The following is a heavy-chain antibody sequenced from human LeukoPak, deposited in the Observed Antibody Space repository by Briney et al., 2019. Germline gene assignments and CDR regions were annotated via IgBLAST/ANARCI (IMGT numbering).Heavy chain of an antibody. J-gene: IGHJ5*02. D-gene: IGHD6-19*01. CDR2: INPNSGGT. CDR1: GYTFTGYY. Sequence: ASVKVSCTASGYTFTGYYMHWVRQAPGQGLEWMGWINPNSGGTNYAQKFQGRVTMTRDTSISTAYMELSRLRSDDTAVYYCARGGAPSIYIAVAATHNWFDPWGQGTLVTVSS. CDR3: ARGGAPSIYIAVAATHNWFDP. V-gene: IGHV1-2*02.